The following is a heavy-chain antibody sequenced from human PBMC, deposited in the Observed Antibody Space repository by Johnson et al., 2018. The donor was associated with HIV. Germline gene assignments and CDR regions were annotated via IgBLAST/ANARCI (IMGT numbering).Heavy chain of an antibody. J-gene: IGHJ3*02. V-gene: IGHV3-11*04. CDR3: ARGGREEWANSDAFDI. CDR2: ISSSGSTI. Sequence: QVQLVESGGGVVRPGGSLRLSCAASGFTFSDYYMSWIRQAPGKGLAWVSYISSSGSTIYYADFVEGRFTISRDNAKNSLYRQMNSLRAEDTAVYYCARGGREEWANSDAFDIWGQGTMVTVSS. D-gene: IGHD3-3*01. CDR1: GFTFSDYY.